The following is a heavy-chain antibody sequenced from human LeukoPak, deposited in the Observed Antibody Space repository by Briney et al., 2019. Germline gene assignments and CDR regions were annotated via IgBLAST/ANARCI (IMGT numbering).Heavy chain of an antibody. CDR3: AGSIGYYDLWSGYLVGFGSLDY. D-gene: IGHD3-3*01. Sequence: PGGSLRLSCAASGFTFSSYAMHWVRQAPGKGLEYVSAISSNGGSTYYANSVKGRFTISRDNSKNTLYLQMGSLRAEDMAVYYCAGSIGYYDLWSGYLVGFGSLDYWGQGTLVTVSS. CDR1: GFTFSSYA. CDR2: ISSNGGST. V-gene: IGHV3-64*01. J-gene: IGHJ4*02.